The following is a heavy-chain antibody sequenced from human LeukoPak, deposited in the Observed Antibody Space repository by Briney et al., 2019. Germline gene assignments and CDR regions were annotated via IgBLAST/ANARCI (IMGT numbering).Heavy chain of an antibody. CDR1: GGSISSYY. CDR3: AREDSGSYYNYYYFYMDV. CDR2: IYYSGST. V-gene: IGHV4-59*01. J-gene: IGHJ6*03. Sequence: SETLSLTCTVSGGSISSYYWSWIRQPPGKGLEWIGYIYYSGSTNYNPSLKSRVTISVDTSKNQFSLKLSSVAAADTAVYYCAREDSGSYYNYYYFYMDVWGKGTTVTISS. D-gene: IGHD3-10*01.